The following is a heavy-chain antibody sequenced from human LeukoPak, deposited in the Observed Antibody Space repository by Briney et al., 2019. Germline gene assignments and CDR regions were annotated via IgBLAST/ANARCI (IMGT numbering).Heavy chain of an antibody. CDR1: GYSISSGYY. Sequence: KASETLSLTRAVSGYSISSGYYWGWIRQPPGKGLEWIGSIYHSGSTYYNPSLQSRVTISVDTSKNQFSLKLSSVTAADTAVYYCARSVGYWGQGTLVTV. V-gene: IGHV4-38-2*01. J-gene: IGHJ4*02. CDR2: IYHSGST. D-gene: IGHD1-26*01. CDR3: ARSVGY.